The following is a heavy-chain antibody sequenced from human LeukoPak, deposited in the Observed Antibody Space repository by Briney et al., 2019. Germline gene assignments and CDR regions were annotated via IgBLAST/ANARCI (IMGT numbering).Heavy chain of an antibody. CDR3: ARDMDEYDSSGYSDTLDY. D-gene: IGHD3-22*01. Sequence: RECLRLSCVASGFTFDDYWRHWVRQAPGKGLEWLSRMNSEGTTATYADSVRGRSTISRDNAKNTLYLRLTSLRTEDTALYYCARDMDEYDSSGYSDTLDYWGQGTPVTVSS. CDR2: MNSEGTTA. CDR1: GFTFDDYW. J-gene: IGHJ4*02. V-gene: IGHV3-74*01.